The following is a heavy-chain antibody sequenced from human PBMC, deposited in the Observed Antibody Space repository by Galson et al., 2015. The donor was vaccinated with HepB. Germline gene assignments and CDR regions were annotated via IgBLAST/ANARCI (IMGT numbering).Heavy chain of an antibody. CDR3: ARVHPGYTSGWYRQALYYFDS. CDR2: ITPSGDNT. CDR1: GFTFRNYA. J-gene: IGHJ4*02. D-gene: IGHD6-19*01. V-gene: IGHV3-23*01. Sequence: SLRLSCAASGFTFRNYAMSWVRQAPGGGLEWVSAITPSGDNTYSADSVKGRFTISRDNSKNTLFLQKAGLTADDTAIYYCARVHPGYTSGWYRQALYYFDSWGQGTLVAVSS.